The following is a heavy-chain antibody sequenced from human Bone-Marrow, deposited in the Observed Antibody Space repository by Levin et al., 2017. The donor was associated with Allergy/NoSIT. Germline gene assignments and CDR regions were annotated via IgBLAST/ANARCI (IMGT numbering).Heavy chain of an antibody. CDR1: GFTFSSYW. J-gene: IGHJ3*02. Sequence: PGGSLRLSCAASGFTFSSYWMHWVRQVPGKGLVWVSGINSDGSSTSYADSVKGRFTISRDNAKNTLYLQMNSLRAEDTAVYYCARPRPYSSSFDAFDIWGQGTMVTVSS. CDR3: ARPRPYSSSFDAFDI. V-gene: IGHV3-74*01. D-gene: IGHD6-6*01. CDR2: INSDGSST.